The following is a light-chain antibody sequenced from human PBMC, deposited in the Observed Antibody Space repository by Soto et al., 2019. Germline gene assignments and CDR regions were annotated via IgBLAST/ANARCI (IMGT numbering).Light chain of an antibody. CDR2: STN. Sequence: QSVLTQPASVSGTPGQRVTISGSGGSSNIGTSTVNWYHQVPGRAPKLLIYSTNQRPSGVPERFSGSTSGTSASLAINGLQSEDEGVFLCAAWDDSQNGPVFGGGTKLTVL. CDR3: AAWDDSQNGPV. CDR1: SSNIGTST. V-gene: IGLV1-44*01. J-gene: IGLJ3*02.